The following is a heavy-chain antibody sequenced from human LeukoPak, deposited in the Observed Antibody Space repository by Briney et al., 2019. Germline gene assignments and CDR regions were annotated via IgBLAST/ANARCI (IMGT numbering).Heavy chain of an antibody. J-gene: IGHJ4*02. Sequence: GRSLRLSCAASGSAFNSYAMHWVRQAPGKGLEWVAVISYDGSNKYYADSVKGRFTISRDNSKNTLYLQMNSLRAEDTAVYYCAKDRGLDRITMVRGVFDYWGQGTLVTVSS. D-gene: IGHD3-10*01. CDR3: AKDRGLDRITMVRGVFDY. V-gene: IGHV3-30*18. CDR2: ISYDGSNK. CDR1: GSAFNSYA.